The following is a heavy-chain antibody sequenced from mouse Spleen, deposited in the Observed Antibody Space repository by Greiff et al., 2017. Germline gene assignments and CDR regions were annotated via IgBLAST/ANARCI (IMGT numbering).Heavy chain of an antibody. Sequence: VQLQQSGPELVKPGASVKMSCKASGYTFTDYWMHWVKQRPGQGLEWIGAIDTSDSYTSYNQKFKGKATLTVDESSSTAYMQLSSLTSEDSAVYYCAREELGPPFDYWGQGTTLTVSS. CDR2: IDTSDSYT. V-gene: IGHV1-69*02. J-gene: IGHJ2*01. CDR1: GYTFTDYW. CDR3: AREELGPPFDY. D-gene: IGHD4-1*01.